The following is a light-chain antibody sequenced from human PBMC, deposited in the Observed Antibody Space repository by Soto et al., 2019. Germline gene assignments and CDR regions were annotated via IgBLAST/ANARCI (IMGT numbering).Light chain of an antibody. J-gene: IGKJ1*01. CDR3: QQCYGSPRT. CDR2: AAS. V-gene: IGKV1-39*01. Sequence: DIQMTQSPSTLSASVGDRVTITCRASQSISTYLNWYQQKLGKAPTLLIYAASSLQSGVPSRFRGGGSGTDFTLPISSLQPEDFATYFCQQCYGSPRTFGQGTKVEI. CDR1: QSISTY.